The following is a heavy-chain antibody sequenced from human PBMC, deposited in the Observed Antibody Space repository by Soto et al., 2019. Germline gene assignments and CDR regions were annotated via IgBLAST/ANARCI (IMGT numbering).Heavy chain of an antibody. CDR2: IIPIFGTA. Sequence: ASVKVSCKASGGTFSSYAISWVRQAPGQGLEWMGGIIPIFGTANYAQKFQGRVTITADESTSTAYMELSSLRSEDTAVYYCAGDGRYCSGGSCSLPYGMDVWGQGTTVTVSS. CDR3: AGDGRYCSGGSCSLPYGMDV. J-gene: IGHJ6*02. V-gene: IGHV1-69*13. D-gene: IGHD2-15*01. CDR1: GGTFSSYA.